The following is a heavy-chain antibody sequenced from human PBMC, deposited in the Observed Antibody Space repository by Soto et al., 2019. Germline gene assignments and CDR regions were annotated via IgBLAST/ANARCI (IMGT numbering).Heavy chain of an antibody. CDR1: GGSISSYY. J-gene: IGHJ4*02. Sequence: SETLSLTCTVSGGSISSYYWSWIRQPPGKGLEWIGYIYYSGSTNYNPSLKSRVTISVDTSKNQSSLKLSSVTAADTAVYYCARGRGYSGYDSRTYYFDYWGQGTLVTVSS. CDR3: ARGRGYSGYDSRTYYFDY. V-gene: IGHV4-59*01. CDR2: IYYSGST. D-gene: IGHD5-12*01.